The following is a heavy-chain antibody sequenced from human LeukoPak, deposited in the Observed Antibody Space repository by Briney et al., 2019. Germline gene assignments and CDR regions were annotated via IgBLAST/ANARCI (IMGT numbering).Heavy chain of an antibody. D-gene: IGHD3-22*01. V-gene: IGHV5-51*01. CDR3: ARQPQYYYDSSGYRDY. J-gene: IGHJ4*02. CDR2: IYPGDSDT. CDR1: GYSFTSYW. Sequence: GESLKISCKGSGYSFTSYWIGWVRQMPGKGLEWLGIIYPGDSDTRYSPSFQGQVTISADKSISTAYLQWSSLKASDTAMYYCARQPQYYYDSSGYRDYWGQGTLVTVSP.